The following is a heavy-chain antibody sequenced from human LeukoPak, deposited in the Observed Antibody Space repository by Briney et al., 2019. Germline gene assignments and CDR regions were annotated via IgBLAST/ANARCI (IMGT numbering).Heavy chain of an antibody. D-gene: IGHD3-22*01. Sequence: PGGSLRLSCTSSGFTFGDYTMNWVRQAPGKGLEWVGFIRSKAYGGTTEYAASVKGRFTISRDDSKTIAYLQMNSLKTEDTALYYCTRDRSSYYYNWFDPWGQGTLVTVPS. CDR2: IRSKAYGGTT. V-gene: IGHV3-49*04. J-gene: IGHJ5*02. CDR1: GFTFGDYT. CDR3: TRDRSSYYYNWFDP.